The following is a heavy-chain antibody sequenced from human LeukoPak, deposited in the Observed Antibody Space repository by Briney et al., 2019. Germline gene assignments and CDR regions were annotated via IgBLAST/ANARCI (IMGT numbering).Heavy chain of an antibody. D-gene: IGHD5-12*01. Sequence: SETLSLTCTVSGGSISSYYWSWIRQPPGKGLEWIGYIYTSGSTNYNPSLKSRVTISVDTSKNQFSLKLSSVTAADTAVYYCRFWLRPAHYYYYMDVWGKGTTVTVSS. CDR1: GGSISSYY. V-gene: IGHV4-4*09. J-gene: IGHJ6*03. CDR3: RFWLRPAHYYYYMDV. CDR2: IYTSGST.